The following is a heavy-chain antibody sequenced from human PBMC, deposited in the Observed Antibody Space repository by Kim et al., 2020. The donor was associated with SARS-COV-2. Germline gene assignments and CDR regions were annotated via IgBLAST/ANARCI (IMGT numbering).Heavy chain of an antibody. CDR3: TRVPPDPGSYYDAFD. V-gene: IGHV3-73*01. CDR2: IRSKANSYAT. D-gene: IGHD3-10*01. J-gene: IGHJ3*02. Sequence: GGSLRLSCEASGFIFTDSAMHWVRQASGKGLEWVGRIRSKANSYATAYAASLKGRFTISRDDSKNTAYLQLNSLATEDTAVYYCTRVPPDPGSYYDAFD. CDR1: GFIFTDSA.